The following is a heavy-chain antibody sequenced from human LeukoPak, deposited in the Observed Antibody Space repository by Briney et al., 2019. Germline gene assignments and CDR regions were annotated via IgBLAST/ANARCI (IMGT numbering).Heavy chain of an antibody. J-gene: IGHJ6*04. CDR1: GFPFSSHG. CDR3: AELGITMIGGV. CDR2: ISPGGPT. D-gene: IGHD3-10*02. V-gene: IGHV3-23*01. Sequence: GGSLRLSCAGSGFPFSSHGMNWVRQAPGKGLEWVSGISPGGPTYYADSVKGRFSISRDDSKNTLYLQMNSLRAEDTAVYYCAELGITMIGGVWGKGTTVTISS.